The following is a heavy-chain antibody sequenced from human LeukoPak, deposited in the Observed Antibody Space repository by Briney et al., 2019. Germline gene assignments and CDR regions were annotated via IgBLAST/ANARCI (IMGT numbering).Heavy chain of an antibody. Sequence: SETLSLTCAVYGGSFSGYYWSWIRQPPGKGLEWIGEINHSGSTNYNPSLKSRVTISVDTSKNQFSLKLSSVTAADTAVYYCARDLRLRSYYDSSGYYYASSDYYYYYGMDVWGQGTTVTVSS. CDR2: INHSGST. V-gene: IGHV4-34*01. CDR1: GGSFSGYY. D-gene: IGHD3-22*01. J-gene: IGHJ6*02. CDR3: ARDLRLRSYYDSSGYYYASSDYYYYYGMDV.